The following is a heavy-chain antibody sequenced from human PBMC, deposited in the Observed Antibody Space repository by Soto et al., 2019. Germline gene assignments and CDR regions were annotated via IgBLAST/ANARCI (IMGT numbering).Heavy chain of an antibody. CDR2: INHSGST. J-gene: IGHJ6*02. V-gene: IGHV4-34*01. Sequence: QVQLQQWGAGLLKPSETLSLTCAVYGGSFSGYYWSWIRQPPGKGLEWIGEINHSGSTNYNPSLNSRVTISVDTSKNQFSLKLSSVTAADTAVYYCARGLSRYCSSTSCPKAYYYGMDVWGQGTTVTVSS. CDR1: GGSFSGYY. CDR3: ARGLSRYCSSTSCPKAYYYGMDV. D-gene: IGHD2-2*01.